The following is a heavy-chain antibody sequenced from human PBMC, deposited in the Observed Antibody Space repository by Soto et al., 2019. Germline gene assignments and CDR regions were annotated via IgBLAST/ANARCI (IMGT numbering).Heavy chain of an antibody. Sequence: SVKVSCKASGGTFSSYAFSWVRQAPGQGLEWMGGIIRIFHTPTYAQKFQGRVTITADESTSTAYMELISLRSDDTAVYYCVHRRDGYNSAFFDYWGQGTLVTVSS. CDR3: VHRRDGYNSAFFDY. V-gene: IGHV1-69*13. CDR2: IIRIFHTP. CDR1: GGTFSSYA. J-gene: IGHJ4*02. D-gene: IGHD5-12*01.